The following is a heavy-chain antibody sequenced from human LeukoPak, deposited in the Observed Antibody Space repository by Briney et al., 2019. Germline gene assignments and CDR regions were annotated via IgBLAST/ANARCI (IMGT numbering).Heavy chain of an antibody. CDR1: GFNFKNCA. J-gene: IGHJ4*02. V-gene: IGHV3-23*01. Sequence: GGSLRLSCVACGFNFKNCAMSWVRQAPGEGLEWVSGINYSGGHKYYADSVKGRFTISRDSSKNTLSLQMNSLTTEDTAVYYCAKDDSMTLDHFDYWGQGALVTVSS. CDR3: AKDDSMTLDHFDY. CDR2: INYSGGHK. D-gene: IGHD4-11*01.